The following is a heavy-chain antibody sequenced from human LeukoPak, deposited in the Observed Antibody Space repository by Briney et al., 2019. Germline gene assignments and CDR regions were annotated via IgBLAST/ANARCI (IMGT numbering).Heavy chain of an antibody. J-gene: IGHJ4*02. CDR2: INSDGSFT. CDR3: VRLGSGY. V-gene: IGHV3-74*01. Sequence: EGSLRLSCAASGFIFRNYWMYGLRQVPGKGLVWVSRINSDGSFTHNVDSVKGRFSISRDNSKNTLYLHMTSLKVEDTAVYYCVRLGSGYWGQGALVTVSS. CDR1: GFIFRNYW. D-gene: IGHD3-10*01.